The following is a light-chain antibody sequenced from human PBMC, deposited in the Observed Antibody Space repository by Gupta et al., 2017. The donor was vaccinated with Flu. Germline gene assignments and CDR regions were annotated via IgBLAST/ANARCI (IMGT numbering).Light chain of an antibody. CDR3: AAWDDSLSGWM. V-gene: IGLV1-44*01. Sequence: QSVLPQPPSASGTPGQRVTISCSGSSSNIGSNTVNWYQQLPGTAPKLLIYDNNQRPSGVPDRFSGSKSGTSASLAISGLQSEDEADYYCAAWDDSLSGWMFGGGTKVTVL. CDR1: SSNIGSNT. CDR2: DNN. J-gene: IGLJ3*02.